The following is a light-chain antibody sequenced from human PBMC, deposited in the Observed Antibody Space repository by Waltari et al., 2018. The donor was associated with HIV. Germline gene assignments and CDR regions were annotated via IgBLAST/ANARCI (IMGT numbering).Light chain of an antibody. J-gene: IGLJ2*01. CDR3: QSGHNSDSV. CDR1: ALTKTC. V-gene: IGLV3-25*03. CDR2: KDR. Sequence: SYELTQAPSVSVSPGQTAKITCSGDALTKTCGYWYQQKPGPAPLMMIVKDRERPSAVRAPFSASSSGSTSIMTISGVQAEAEADYYCQSGHNSDSVFGGGTKLTVL.